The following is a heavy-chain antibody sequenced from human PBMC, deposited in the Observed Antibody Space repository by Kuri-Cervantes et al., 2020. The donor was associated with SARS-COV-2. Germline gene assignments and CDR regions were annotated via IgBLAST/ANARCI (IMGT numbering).Heavy chain of an antibody. D-gene: IGHD3-16*02. CDR3: ARTVGDYIWGSYRQYYYYYYMDV. V-gene: IGHV2-5*02. Sequence: SGPTLVKPTQTLTLTCTFSGFSLSTSGVGVGWIRQPPGKALEWLARIDWDDDKRYSPSLKSRLTITKDTSKNQVVLTMTNMDPVDTATYYCARTVGDYIWGSYRQYYYYYYMDVWGKGTTVTVSS. J-gene: IGHJ6*03. CDR1: GFSLSTSGVG. CDR2: IDWDDDK.